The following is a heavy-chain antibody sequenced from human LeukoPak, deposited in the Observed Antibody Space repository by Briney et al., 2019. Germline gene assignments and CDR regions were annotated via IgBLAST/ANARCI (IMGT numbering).Heavy chain of an antibody. CDR1: GFTFSNYA. CDR2: ISGSGGST. Sequence: GSLRLSCAAPGFTFSNYAMNWVRQAPGKGLEWVSSISGSGGSTYFAGSVKGRVTISRDNSKNTMYMQMDSLRVEDTAVYYCAKGGQNYDFWRFDYWGQGSLVTVSS. CDR3: AKGGQNYDFWRFDY. J-gene: IGHJ4*02. D-gene: IGHD3-3*01. V-gene: IGHV3-23*01.